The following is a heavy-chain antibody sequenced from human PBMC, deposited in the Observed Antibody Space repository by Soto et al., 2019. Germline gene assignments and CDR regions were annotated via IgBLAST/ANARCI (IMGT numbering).Heavy chain of an antibody. J-gene: IGHJ5*02. V-gene: IGHV4-59*12. CDR1: GGSISSYY. CDR3: GRSVDP. CDR2: IYYSGST. Sequence: PSETLSLTCTVSGGSISSYYWSWIRQPPGKGLEWIGYIYYSGSTNYNPSLKSRVTISVDTSKNQFSLKLSSVTAADTAVYYCGRSVDPWGQGTLVTVS.